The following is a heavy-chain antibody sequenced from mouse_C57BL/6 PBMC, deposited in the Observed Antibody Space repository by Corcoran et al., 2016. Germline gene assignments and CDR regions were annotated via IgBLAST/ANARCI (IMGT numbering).Heavy chain of an antibody. CDR1: GYTFTTYG. D-gene: IGHD2-4*01. Sequence: QIQLVQSGPELKKPGETVKISCKASGYTFTTYGMSWVKQAPGKGLKWMGWINTYSGVPTYADDFKGRFAFSLETSASTAYLQINNLKNEDTATYFCARWDDCPRFDWGQGTTLTVSS. J-gene: IGHJ2*01. CDR2: INTYSGVP. CDR3: ARWDDCPRFD. V-gene: IGHV9-3*01.